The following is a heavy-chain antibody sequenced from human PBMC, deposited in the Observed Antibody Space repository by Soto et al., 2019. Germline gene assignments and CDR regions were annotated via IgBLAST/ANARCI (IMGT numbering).Heavy chain of an antibody. D-gene: IGHD6-19*01. Sequence: PGGSLRLSCAASGFTVSSNYMSWVRQAPGKGLEWVSVIYSGGTTYYADSVKGRFAISRDNSKNTLYLQMNSLRAEDTAVYYCDSAVAGTFHWGQGTLVTVSS. CDR2: IYSGGTT. CDR1: GFTVSSNY. V-gene: IGHV3-66*01. CDR3: DSAVAGTFH. J-gene: IGHJ4*02.